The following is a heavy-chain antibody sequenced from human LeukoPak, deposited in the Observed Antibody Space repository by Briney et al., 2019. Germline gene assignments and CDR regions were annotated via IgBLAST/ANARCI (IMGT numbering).Heavy chain of an antibody. V-gene: IGHV7-4-1*02. Sequence: ASVKVSCKASGYTFTSYAMNWVRQAPGQGLEWMGWINTNTGNPTYAQGFTGRFVFSLDTSVSTAYLQISSLKGEDTAVYYCARDRHRVAATPFDYWGQGTLVTVSS. CDR1: GYTFTSYA. CDR2: INTNTGNP. D-gene: IGHD2-15*01. J-gene: IGHJ4*02. CDR3: ARDRHRVAATPFDY.